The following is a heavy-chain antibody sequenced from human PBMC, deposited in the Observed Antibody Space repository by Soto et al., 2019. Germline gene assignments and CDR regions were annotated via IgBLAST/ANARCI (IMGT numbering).Heavy chain of an antibody. D-gene: IGHD3-3*01. V-gene: IGHV1-18*01. CDR1: CYTFTSYG. CDR3: ARDFLVYGLDYYYYGMDV. J-gene: IGHJ6*02. Sequence: GASVKVSWNASCYTFTSYGISWVRQSPEQGLEWMGWIIAYNGNTNYAQKLQGRVTMTTDTSTSTAYMELRSLRYDDTAVYYCARDFLVYGLDYYYYGMDVWGQGTTVTVSS. CDR2: IIAYNGNT.